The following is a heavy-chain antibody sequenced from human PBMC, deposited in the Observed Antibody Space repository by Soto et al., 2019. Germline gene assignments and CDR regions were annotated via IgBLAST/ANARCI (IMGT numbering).Heavy chain of an antibody. CDR2: IYYSGST. D-gene: IGHD3-3*01. V-gene: IGHV4-31*03. J-gene: IGHJ4*02. Sequence: SETLSLTCTVSGGSISSGGYYWIWIRQHPGKGLEWIGYIYYSGSTYYNPSLKSRVTISVDTSKNQFSLKLSSVTAADTAVYYCARETYDFWSGYRYYFDYWGQGTLVTVSS. CDR1: GGSISSGGYY. CDR3: ARETYDFWSGYRYYFDY.